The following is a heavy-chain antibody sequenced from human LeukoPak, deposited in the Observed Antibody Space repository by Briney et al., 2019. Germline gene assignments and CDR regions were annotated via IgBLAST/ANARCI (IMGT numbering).Heavy chain of an antibody. D-gene: IGHD6-13*01. CDR2: IGTAGDT. Sequence: PGGSLRLSCAASGFTFSSYDMQWVRQATGKGLEWVSAIGTAGDTYYPGSVKGRFTISRENAKNSLYLQMNSLRAGDTAVYYCARGAAAGDFDYWGQGTLVTVSS. V-gene: IGHV3-13*01. CDR1: GFTFSSYD. CDR3: ARGAAAGDFDY. J-gene: IGHJ4*02.